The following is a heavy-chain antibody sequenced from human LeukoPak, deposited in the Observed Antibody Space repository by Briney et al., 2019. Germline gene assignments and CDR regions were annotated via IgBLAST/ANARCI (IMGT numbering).Heavy chain of an antibody. Sequence: SETLSLTCAVSGAYISADYWIWIRQPPGKGLEWIGYIYYSVSTNYNPSLKSRVTISVDTSKDQFSLRLSSVTAADTAMYYCARRVPSGFVDSWGQGTLVTVSS. V-gene: IGHV4-59*08. CDR1: GAYISADY. CDR2: IYYSVST. CDR3: ARRVPSGFVDS. J-gene: IGHJ4*02. D-gene: IGHD5-12*01.